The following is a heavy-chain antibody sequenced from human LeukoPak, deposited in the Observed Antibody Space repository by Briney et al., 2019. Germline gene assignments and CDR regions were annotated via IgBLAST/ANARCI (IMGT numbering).Heavy chain of an antibody. CDR1: GFTFSSYS. CDR2: ISSSSSTI. J-gene: IGHJ4*02. CDR3: ARDARYYDFWSGYYTGDEGFDY. Sequence: GGSLRLSCAASGFTFSSYSMNWVRQAPGKGLEWVSYISSSSSTIYYADSVKGRFTISRDNAKNSLYLQMNSLRAEDTAVYYCARDARYYDFWSGYYTGDEGFDYWGQGTLVTVSS. D-gene: IGHD3-3*01. V-gene: IGHV3-48*01.